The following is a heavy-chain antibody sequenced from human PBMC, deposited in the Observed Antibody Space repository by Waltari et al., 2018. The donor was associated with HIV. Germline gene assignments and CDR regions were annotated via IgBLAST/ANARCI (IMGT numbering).Heavy chain of an antibody. CDR3: AKDFLGYYDSSGLGRIEI. D-gene: IGHD3-22*01. Sequence: QVQLVESGGGVVQPGRSLRLSCVASGFTFSSSGMHWVRQAPGKGLWGVADMAFDGSSNYYADSRKGRFTLSRDNSKNTLYLQMNSLRAEDTAVYYCAKDFLGYYDSSGLGRIEIWGQGTMVTVSS. CDR1: GFTFSSSG. V-gene: IGHV3-30*18. CDR2: MAFDGSSN. J-gene: IGHJ3*02.